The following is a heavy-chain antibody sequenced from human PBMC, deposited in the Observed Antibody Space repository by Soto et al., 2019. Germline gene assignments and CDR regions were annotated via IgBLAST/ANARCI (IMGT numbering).Heavy chain of an antibody. D-gene: IGHD3-10*01. Sequence: QVQLVQSGAEVKKPGSSVKVSCKASGGTFSSYTIIWVRQAPGQGLEWMGRIIPILGIANYAQKFQGRVTITADKSTSTAYMELSSLRSEDTAVYYCAKTSTYGSGSYQFDPWGQGTLVTVSS. CDR2: IIPILGIA. CDR3: AKTSTYGSGSYQFDP. V-gene: IGHV1-69*02. CDR1: GGTFSSYT. J-gene: IGHJ5*02.